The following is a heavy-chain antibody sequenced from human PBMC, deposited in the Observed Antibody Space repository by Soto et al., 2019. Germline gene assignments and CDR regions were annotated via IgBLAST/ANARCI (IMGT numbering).Heavy chain of an antibody. D-gene: IGHD6-6*01. Sequence: ASVKVSCKASGYTFTSYDINWVRQATGQGLEWMGWMNPNSGNTGYAQKFQGRVTMTRNTSISTAYMELSSLRSEDTAVYYCARVQRGAARPGVYYYYYYMDVWGKGTTVTVSS. J-gene: IGHJ6*03. CDR2: MNPNSGNT. V-gene: IGHV1-8*01. CDR3: ARVQRGAARPGVYYYYYYMDV. CDR1: GYTFTSYD.